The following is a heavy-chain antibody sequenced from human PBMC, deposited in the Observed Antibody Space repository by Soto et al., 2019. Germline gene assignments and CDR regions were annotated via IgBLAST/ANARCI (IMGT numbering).Heavy chain of an antibody. CDR2: IYYSGST. CDR3: ARLAKVWEPGIIDY. D-gene: IGHD1-26*01. V-gene: IGHV4-61*01. Sequence: QVQLQESGPGLVKPSETLSLTCTVSGGSVSSGSSTWSWFRHPLGKGREWIGYIYYSGSTNYNPSLKSRVTISVDTSKNQFSLKLSSVTAADTAVYYCARLAKVWEPGIIDYWGQGTLVTVSS. CDR1: GGSVSSGSST. J-gene: IGHJ4*02.